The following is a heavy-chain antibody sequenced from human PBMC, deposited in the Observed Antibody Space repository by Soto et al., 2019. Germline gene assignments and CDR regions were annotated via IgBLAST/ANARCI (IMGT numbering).Heavy chain of an antibody. V-gene: IGHV3-15*01. CDR2: IKTKTEGGAA. Sequence: EVYLVESGGGLVKPGGSLRLSCAASGLTFSNARMSWVRQAPGKGLEWVGRIKTKTEGGAADFAAPMKGRFTMSRDDSENTLYLQMNSLKPEDTAVYYCTTYKQWADYWGQGTLVTVSS. CDR1: GLTFSNAR. CDR3: TTYKQWADY. J-gene: IGHJ4*02. D-gene: IGHD1-26*01.